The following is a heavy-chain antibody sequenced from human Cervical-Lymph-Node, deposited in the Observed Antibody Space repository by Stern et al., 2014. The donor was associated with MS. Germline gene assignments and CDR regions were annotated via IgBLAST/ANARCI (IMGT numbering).Heavy chain of an antibody. CDR1: GFSFSPYA. D-gene: IGHD6-13*01. J-gene: IGHJ4*02. CDR2: MWYDGSNP. Sequence: DQLVESGGGVVQPGRSLRLSCAASGFSFSPYAMHWVRQAPGKGLEWVALMWYDGSNPYYADSVTGRFTISRDNFKNTLYLQMNSLRAEDTAVYYCASAYSSSHYYFDYWGQGTLVTVSS. V-gene: IGHV3-33*01. CDR3: ASAYSSSHYYFDY.